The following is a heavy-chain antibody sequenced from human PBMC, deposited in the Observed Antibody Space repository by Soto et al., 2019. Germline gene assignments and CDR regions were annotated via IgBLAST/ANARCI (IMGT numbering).Heavy chain of an antibody. Sequence: EVQLVESGGGLVQPGGSLKLSCAASGFTFSDSAMHWVRQTSGNGLEWVGRIRSKANNYATAYAASVKGRFTISRDDSKNTAYLQMNSLKTDDTAVYYCTGTDGAFDIWGQGTMVIVSS. CDR3: TGTDGAFDI. V-gene: IGHV3-73*02. J-gene: IGHJ3*02. D-gene: IGHD2-21*02. CDR1: GFTFSDSA. CDR2: IRSKANNYAT.